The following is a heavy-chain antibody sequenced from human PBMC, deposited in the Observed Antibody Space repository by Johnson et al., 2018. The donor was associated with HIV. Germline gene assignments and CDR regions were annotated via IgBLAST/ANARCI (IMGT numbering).Heavy chain of an antibody. CDR1: GFTFSSYG. J-gene: IGHJ3*02. Sequence: QMQLVESGGGVVQPGRSLRLSCAASGFTFSSYGMHWVRQAPGKGLEWVALISFDGSKKYYAGSVKGRFTISRDNSKTTLYLQMNSLRAEDTAVYYCAKAPYGSGIRPGAFDIWGQGTMVTVSS. CDR2: ISFDGSKK. V-gene: IGHV3-30*18. D-gene: IGHD3-10*01. CDR3: AKAPYGSGIRPGAFDI.